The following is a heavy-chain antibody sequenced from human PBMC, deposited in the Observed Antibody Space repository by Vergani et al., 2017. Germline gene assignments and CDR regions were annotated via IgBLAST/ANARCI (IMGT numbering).Heavy chain of an antibody. CDR3: AKDPGFCSSSTCYRNYYFDL. Sequence: VQLVESGGGLVKPGGSLRLSCAASGFTFSDHYMSWVRQAPGKGLEWVSGLTASGSGISYADSVRGRFTISRDNSKNTLFLQMDSLRAEDTAVYYCAKDPGFCSSSTCYRNYYFDLWGRGTLVTVSS. D-gene: IGHD2-2*01. J-gene: IGHJ2*01. CDR2: LTASGSGI. CDR1: GFTFSDHY. V-gene: IGHV3-23*04.